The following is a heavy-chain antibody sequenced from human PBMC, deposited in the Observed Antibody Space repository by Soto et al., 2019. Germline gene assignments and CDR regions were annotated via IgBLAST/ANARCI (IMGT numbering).Heavy chain of an antibody. CDR2: INPSGGST. D-gene: IGHD6-19*01. J-gene: IGHJ5*02. CDR1: GYTFTSYY. V-gene: IGHV1-46*01. CDR3: ASMVAVAGNPLETGEYNWFDP. Sequence: ASVKVSCKASGYTFTSYYMHWVRQAPGQGLEWMGIINPSGGSTSYAQKFQGRVTMTRDTSTSTVYMELSSLRSEDTAVYYCASMVAVAGNPLETGEYNWFDPWGQGTLVTVSS.